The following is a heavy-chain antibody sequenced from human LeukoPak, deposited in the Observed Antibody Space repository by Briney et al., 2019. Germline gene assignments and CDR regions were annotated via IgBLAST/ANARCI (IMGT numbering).Heavy chain of an antibody. V-gene: IGHV3-7*05. CDR3: ARGQLPGNY. CDR2: IKQDGSEK. Sequence: GGSLRLSCAASGFTFSRDWMTWVRQAPGKGREWVANIKQDGSEKYYVDSVKGRFTIPRDNARNSLYLQMNSLRAEDTAVYYCARGQLPGNYWGQGTLVTVSS. CDR1: GFTFSRDW. J-gene: IGHJ4*02. D-gene: IGHD2-2*01.